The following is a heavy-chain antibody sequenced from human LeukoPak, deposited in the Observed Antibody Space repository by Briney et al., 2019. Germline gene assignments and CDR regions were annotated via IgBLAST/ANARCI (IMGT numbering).Heavy chain of an antibody. CDR2: INPNSGGT. Sequence: GESLKISCKASGYTFTGYYMHWVRQAPGQGLEWMGWINPNSGGTNYAQKFQGRVTMTRDTSISTAYMELSRLRSDDTAVYYCARNTIFGVVIDYYFDYWGQGTLVTVSS. J-gene: IGHJ4*02. CDR3: ARNTIFGVVIDYYFDY. V-gene: IGHV1-2*02. D-gene: IGHD3-3*01. CDR1: GYTFTGYY.